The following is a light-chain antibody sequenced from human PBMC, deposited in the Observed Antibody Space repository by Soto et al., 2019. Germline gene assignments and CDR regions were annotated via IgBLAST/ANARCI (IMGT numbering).Light chain of an antibody. V-gene: IGLV2-14*01. CDR3: SSHTSSSSLFV. CDR2: EVS. CDR1: NSDVGAYNY. Sequence: QSVLTQPASVSGSPGQSITISCTGTNSDVGAYNYVSWYQQHPGKAPKLMIYEVSNRPSGVSNRFSGSKSGNTASLTISGLQAEDEADYYCSSHTSSSSLFVFGTGTKLTVL. J-gene: IGLJ1*01.